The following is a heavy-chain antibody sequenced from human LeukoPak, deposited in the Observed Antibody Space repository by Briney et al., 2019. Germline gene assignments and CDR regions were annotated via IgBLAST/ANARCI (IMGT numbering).Heavy chain of an antibody. V-gene: IGHV3-11*05. CDR1: GFTFSDYY. CDR3: ARDHGSGTTYFDY. CDR2: ISSSSSYT. D-gene: IGHD3-10*01. Sequence: GGSLRLSCAASGFTFSDYYMSWIRQAPGKGLGWVSYISSSSSYTNYADSVKGRFTISRDNAKNSLYLQMNSLRAEDTAVYYCARDHGSGTTYFDYWGQGTLVTVSS. J-gene: IGHJ4*02.